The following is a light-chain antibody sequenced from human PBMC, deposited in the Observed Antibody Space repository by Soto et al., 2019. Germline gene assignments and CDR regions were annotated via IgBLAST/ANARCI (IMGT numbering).Light chain of an antibody. J-gene: IGKJ1*01. Sequence: IVLTQSPGTLSLSPGEIATLSCRASQRVISSYLAWFQQRPGRAPRLLIYGAATRATDIPDRFTGSGSGTDFALTIRRLETEDFAVDYCQQPATYPQTLGQGTNVEIK. CDR3: QQPATYPQT. CDR1: QRVISSY. CDR2: GAA. V-gene: IGKV3-20*01.